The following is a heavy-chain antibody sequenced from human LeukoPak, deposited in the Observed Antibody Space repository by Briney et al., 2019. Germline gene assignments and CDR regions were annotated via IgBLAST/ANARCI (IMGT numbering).Heavy chain of an antibody. CDR2: INPNSGGT. V-gene: IGHV1-2*02. J-gene: IGHJ6*03. CDR1: GYTFTGYY. Sequence: ASVKVSCTASGYTFTGYYMHWVRQAPGQGLEWMGWINPNSGGTNYAQKFQGRVTMTRDTSISTAYMELSRLRSDDTAVYYCASATNDYYYYMDVWGKGTTVTVSS. CDR3: ASATNDYYYYMDV.